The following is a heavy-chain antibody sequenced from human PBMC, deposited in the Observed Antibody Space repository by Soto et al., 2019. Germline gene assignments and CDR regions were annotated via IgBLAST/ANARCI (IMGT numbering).Heavy chain of an antibody. D-gene: IGHD3-3*01. CDR2: ILPMFGAV. J-gene: IGHJ6*02. V-gene: IGHV1-69*06. Sequence: QVQLVQSGTEVKKSGSSVKVSCGASGGTSSNFVITWVRQVPGQGLEWLGGILPMFGAVKYAQKFQDRLIITADRSTQTAAMELGSLRSEDTAVYYCARPKRSGYDRGDSYYHTMDVWGHGTTVTVS. CDR3: ARPKRSGYDRGDSYYHTMDV. CDR1: GGTSSNFV.